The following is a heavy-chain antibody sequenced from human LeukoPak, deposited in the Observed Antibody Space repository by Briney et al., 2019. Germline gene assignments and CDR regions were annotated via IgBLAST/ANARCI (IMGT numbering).Heavy chain of an antibody. V-gene: IGHV3-23*01. CDR1: GFTFSSYS. CDR3: AKDGDNSGYDSDAFDI. J-gene: IGHJ3*02. Sequence: GGSLRLSCAASGFTFSSYSMNWVRQAPGKGLEWVSAISGSGGSTYYADSVKGRFTISRDNSKNTLYLQMNSLRAEDTAVYYCAKDGDNSGYDSDAFDIWGQGTMVTVSS. D-gene: IGHD5-12*01. CDR2: ISGSGGST.